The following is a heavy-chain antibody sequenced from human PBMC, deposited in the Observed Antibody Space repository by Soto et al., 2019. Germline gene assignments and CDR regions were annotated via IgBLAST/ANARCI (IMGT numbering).Heavy chain of an antibody. CDR3: ARAQLPDYYYYMDV. CDR2: IYYSGST. CDR1: GGSLSSYY. Sequence: SETLSLTCTVSGGSLSSYYWCWIRQPPGKGLEWVGYIYYSGSTNYNPYLKSRVTISVDTSKNQFSLKLSSVTAADTAVYYCARAQLPDYYYYMDVWGKGTTVTVSS. D-gene: IGHD3-10*01. V-gene: IGHV4-59*01. J-gene: IGHJ6*03.